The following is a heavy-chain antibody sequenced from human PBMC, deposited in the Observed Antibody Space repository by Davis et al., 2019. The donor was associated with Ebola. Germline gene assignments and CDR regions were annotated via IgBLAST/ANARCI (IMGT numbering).Heavy chain of an antibody. D-gene: IGHD1-26*01. CDR1: GASVSSNSAA. J-gene: IGHJ2*01. Sequence: LRLSCAISGASVSSNSAAWNWTRQSPSRGLEWLGRTYYRSKWYNDYAVAVKSRITFNPDTSKNQFSLQLNSVIPDDTGVYYCARGGSRWATYWYFDLWGRGTLVTVSS. CDR2: TYYRSKWYN. CDR3: ARGGSRWATYWYFDL. V-gene: IGHV6-1*01.